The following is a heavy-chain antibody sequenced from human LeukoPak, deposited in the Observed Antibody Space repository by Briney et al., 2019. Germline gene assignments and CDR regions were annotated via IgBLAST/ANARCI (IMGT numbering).Heavy chain of an antibody. D-gene: IGHD7-27*01. CDR3: ARDLGSRRDYYYGMDV. Sequence: GSLRLSCAASGFTFSDSYMSWIRQAPGKGLEWVSYISSSGSTIYYADSVKGRFTISRDNAKNSLYLQMNSLRAEDTAVHYCARDLGSRRDYYYGMDVWGQGTTVTVSS. V-gene: IGHV3-11*01. CDR2: ISSSGSTI. CDR1: GFTFSDSY. J-gene: IGHJ6*02.